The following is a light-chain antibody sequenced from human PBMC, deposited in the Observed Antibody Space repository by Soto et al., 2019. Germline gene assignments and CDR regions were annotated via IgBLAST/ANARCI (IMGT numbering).Light chain of an antibody. CDR3: SSFADSNSYV. J-gene: IGLJ1*01. CDR1: SSAIGGYTY. V-gene: IGLV2-8*01. CDR2: EVS. Sequence: QSVLTQPPSASGSPGQSVTISCSGSSSAIGGYTYVSWYQHHPGKAPKLMIYEVSKRPSGVPDRLSGSKSGNTASLTVSGLQAEDEADYYCSSFADSNSYVFGTGTKVTVL.